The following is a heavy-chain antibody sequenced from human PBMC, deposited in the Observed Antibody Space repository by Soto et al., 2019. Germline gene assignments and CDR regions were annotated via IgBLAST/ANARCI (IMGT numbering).Heavy chain of an antibody. CDR1: GYTFTSYD. CDR3: ARVASHIVVVIATPYYYMEV. CDR2: MNPNSGNT. J-gene: IGHJ6*03. V-gene: IGHV1-8*01. Sequence: ASVKVSCKASGYTFTSYDINWVRQATGQGLEWMGWMNPNSGNTGYAQKFQGRVTMTRNTSISTAYMELSSLRSEDTAVYYCARVASHIVVVIATPYYYMEVWGKGTTVTVYS. D-gene: IGHD2-21*01.